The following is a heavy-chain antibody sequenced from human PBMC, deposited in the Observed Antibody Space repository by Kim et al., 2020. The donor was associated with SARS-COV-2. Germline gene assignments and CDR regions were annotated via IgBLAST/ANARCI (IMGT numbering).Heavy chain of an antibody. CDR1: GGSFSGYY. CDR3: AREAVVAGYGMDV. D-gene: IGHD3-22*01. CDR2: INHSGST. J-gene: IGHJ6*02. Sequence: SETLSLTCAVYGGSFSGYYWSWIRQPPGKGLEWIGEINHSGSTNYNPSLKIRVTISVDTSKNQFSLKLSSVTAADTAVYYCAREAVVAGYGMDVWGQGTTVTVSS. V-gene: IGHV4-34*01.